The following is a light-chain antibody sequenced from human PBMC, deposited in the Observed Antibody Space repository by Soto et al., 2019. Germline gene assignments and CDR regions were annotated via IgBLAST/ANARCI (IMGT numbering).Light chain of an antibody. Sequence: IVLTQSPGTLSLSPGEGATVSCRASQNVRSNELAWYQQKPGQAPRLLFYGASSRATGIPDRFSGSGSGTDFTLTISRLEPEDFAVYYCQQYASAPTFCQGTNLEIK. J-gene: IGKJ2*01. CDR1: QNVRSNE. V-gene: IGKV3-20*01. CDR2: GAS. CDR3: QQYASAPT.